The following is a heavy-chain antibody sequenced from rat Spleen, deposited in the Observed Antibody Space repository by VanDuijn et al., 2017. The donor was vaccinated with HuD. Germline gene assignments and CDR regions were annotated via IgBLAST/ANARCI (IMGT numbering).Heavy chain of an antibody. J-gene: IGHJ2*01. CDR1: GFTLSDYY. CDR2: INYDGSST. V-gene: IGHV5-29*01. Sequence: EVQLVESDGGLMQPGRSLKLSCAASGFTLSDYYMAWVRQAPTKGLEWVATINYDGSSTYYRDSVKGRFTISRDNAKSTLYLRMDSLRSEDTATYYCVRSVLDYWGQGVMVTVSS. CDR3: VRSVLDY.